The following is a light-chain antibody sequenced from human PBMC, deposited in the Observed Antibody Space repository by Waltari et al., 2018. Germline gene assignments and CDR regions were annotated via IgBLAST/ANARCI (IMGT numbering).Light chain of an antibody. J-gene: IGLJ2*01. CDR3: SSYTTSSTVT. CDR1: SSDIGSFNF. Sequence: QSALTQPASVSASPGQSITISCTGTSSDIGSFNFVSWYQLHPGKAPKLIIYDVTNLPAGVSTRFSGSKSANTASLTISGLQAEDEADYYCSSYTTSSTVTFGGGTKLTVL. CDR2: DVT. V-gene: IGLV2-14*01.